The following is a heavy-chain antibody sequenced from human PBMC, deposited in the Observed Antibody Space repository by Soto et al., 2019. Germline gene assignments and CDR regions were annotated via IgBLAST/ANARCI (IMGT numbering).Heavy chain of an antibody. Sequence: PSETLSLTCTVSGGSISSYYWSWIRQPPGKGLEWIGYIYYSGSTNYNPSLKSRVTISVDTSKNQFSLKLSSVTAADTAVYYCARAAGRSSGFDDAFDIWGQGTMVTVSS. D-gene: IGHD3-22*01. CDR2: IYYSGST. CDR3: ARAAGRSSGFDDAFDI. V-gene: IGHV4-59*01. J-gene: IGHJ3*02. CDR1: GGSISSYY.